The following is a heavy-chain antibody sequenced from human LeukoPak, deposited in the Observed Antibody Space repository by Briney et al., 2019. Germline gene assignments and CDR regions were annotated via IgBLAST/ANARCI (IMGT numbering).Heavy chain of an antibody. J-gene: IGHJ4*02. CDR1: GGSISNYY. CDR2: IYASGST. V-gene: IGHV4-4*07. Sequence: PSETLSLTCTVSGGSISNYYWSWIRQPAGKGLEWIGRIYASGSTNYNPSLQSRVTISVDRSKNQFSLKLSSVTAADTAVYYCARMSNYYDTSGYYQSLYYWGQGTLVTVSS. D-gene: IGHD3-22*01. CDR3: ARMSNYYDTSGYYQSLYY.